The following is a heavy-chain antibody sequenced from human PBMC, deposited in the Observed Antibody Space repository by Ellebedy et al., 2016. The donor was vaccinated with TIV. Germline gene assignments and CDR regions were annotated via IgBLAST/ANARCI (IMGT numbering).Heavy chain of an antibody. V-gene: IGHV1-18*04. J-gene: IGHJ4*02. CDR1: GYPFPNYG. Sequence: AASVKVSCKASGYPFPNYGVSWARQAPGQGLEWVGWISAYNGNTKYGQNFQGRISLTTDPSMGTAYMELRSLRSDDTGVYFCARDVPADAAALLDYWGQGTRVTVSS. CDR3: ARDVPADAAALLDY. CDR2: ISAYNGNT. D-gene: IGHD2-2*01.